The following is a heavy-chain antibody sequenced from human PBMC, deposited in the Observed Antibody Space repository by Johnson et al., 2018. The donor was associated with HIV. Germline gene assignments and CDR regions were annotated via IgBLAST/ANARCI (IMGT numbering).Heavy chain of an antibody. J-gene: IGHJ3*02. CDR3: ARSGPNWAFDI. CDR1: GFTFSSYW. V-gene: IGHV3-74*02. CDR2: ISSDGSST. Sequence: VQLVESGGGVVQPGRSLRLSCAASGFTFSSYWMSWVRQAPGKGLEWVSRISSDGSSTYYADSVKGRFTISRDNARNTMFVQMNSLRAEDTAVYYCARSGPNWAFDIWGQGTMVTVSS. D-gene: IGHD1-1*01.